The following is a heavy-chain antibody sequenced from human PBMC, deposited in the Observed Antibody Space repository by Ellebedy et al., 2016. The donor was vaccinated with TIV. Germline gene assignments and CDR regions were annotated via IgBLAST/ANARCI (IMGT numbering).Heavy chain of an antibody. Sequence: SETLSLTCTVSNGSISSGFYYRGWIRQPPGKGLEWIGSILYRGDTYYNPSLKSRVTISVHPSKNQFSLKLSSVTAAATAVYYCVDQLTGLDAFDIWGQGTVVTVSS. D-gene: IGHD7-27*01. CDR3: VDQLTGLDAFDI. CDR1: NGSISSGFYY. V-gene: IGHV4-39*01. J-gene: IGHJ3*02. CDR2: ILYRGDT.